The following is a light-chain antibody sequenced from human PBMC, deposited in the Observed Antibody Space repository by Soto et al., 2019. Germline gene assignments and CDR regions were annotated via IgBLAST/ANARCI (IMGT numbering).Light chain of an antibody. CDR3: QQYGSSPYT. J-gene: IGKJ2*01. V-gene: IGKV3-20*01. Sequence: EIVLTQSPGTLSLSPGERATLSCRASQSVSSSYLAWYQQKPGQAPRVLIYGASTRAIGIPDRFSGSGSGTDFTFTISRLEPEDFAVYYCQQYGSSPYTFGQGTKLEIK. CDR1: QSVSSSY. CDR2: GAS.